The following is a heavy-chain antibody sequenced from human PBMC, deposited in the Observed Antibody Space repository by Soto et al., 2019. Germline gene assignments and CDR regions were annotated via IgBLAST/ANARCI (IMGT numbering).Heavy chain of an antibody. J-gene: IGHJ3*02. D-gene: IGHD3-16*02. V-gene: IGHV1-8*01. CDR2: MNPNSGNT. CDR1: GYTFTSYD. Sequence: GASVKVSCKASGYTFTSYDINWVRQATGQGLEWMGWMNPNSGNTGYAQKFQGRVTMTRNTSISTAYMELSSLRSEDTAVYYCERPLYYYIWGSYRGDACDIWGQGTMVTVSS. CDR3: ERPLYYYIWGSYRGDACDI.